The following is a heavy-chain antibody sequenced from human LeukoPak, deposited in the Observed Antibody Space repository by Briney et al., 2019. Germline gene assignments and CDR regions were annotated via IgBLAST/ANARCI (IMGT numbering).Heavy chain of an antibody. CDR1: SGSISSYY. D-gene: IGHD3-3*01. CDR2: ISYSGST. Sequence: SETLSLTCTVSSGSISSYYWSWIRQPPGKGLEWVGYISYSGSTNYNPSLKSRVTISVDTSKNQFSLKLSSVTAADTAVYYCARATIEYDFWSGSFDYWGQGTLVTVSS. V-gene: IGHV4-59*08. J-gene: IGHJ4*02. CDR3: ARATIEYDFWSGSFDY.